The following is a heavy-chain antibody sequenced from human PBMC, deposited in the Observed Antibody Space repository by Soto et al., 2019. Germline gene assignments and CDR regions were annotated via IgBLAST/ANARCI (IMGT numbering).Heavy chain of an antibody. CDR1: GDSVSSNSAA. V-gene: IGHV6-1*01. CDR3: ARDFIVVVPGGNYYYGRDV. J-gene: IGHJ6*02. CDR2: TYYRSKWYN. Sequence: SQTLSLTCAISGDSVSSNSAAWNWIRQSPSRGLEWLGRTYYRSKWYNDYAVSVKSRITINPDTSKNQFSLQLNSVAPEDTAVYYCARDFIVVVPGGNYYYGRDVWGQGTTVTVSS. D-gene: IGHD2-2*01.